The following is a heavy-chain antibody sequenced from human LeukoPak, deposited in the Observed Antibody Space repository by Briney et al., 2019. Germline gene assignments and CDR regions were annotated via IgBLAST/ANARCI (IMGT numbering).Heavy chain of an antibody. J-gene: IGHJ5*02. CDR3: AREDHYLGVPAAKEVWFDP. CDR1: GGTFSSCA. Sequence: SVKVSCKASGGTFSSCAISWVRHAPGQGLEWMGRIIPIFGIANYAQKFQGRVTMSADKSTSTAYVELSSPRYEETTVYYCAREDHYLGVPAAKEVWFDPWGQGTLVTVSS. D-gene: IGHD2-2*01. V-gene: IGHV1-69*04. CDR2: IIPIFGIA.